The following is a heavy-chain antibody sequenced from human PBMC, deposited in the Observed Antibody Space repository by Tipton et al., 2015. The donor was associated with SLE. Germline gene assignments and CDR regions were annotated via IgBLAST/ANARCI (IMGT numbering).Heavy chain of an antibody. CDR3: ARVIAAAVPPPYFDY. V-gene: IGHV4-4*07. Sequence: TLSLTCTVSGGSISSYYWSWVRQPAGKGLEWIGRIYTSGSTHYNPSPKSRVTMSVDTSKNQFSLKLSSVTAADTAVYYCARVIAAAVPPPYFDYWGQGTLVTVSS. D-gene: IGHD6-13*01. CDR2: IYTSGST. J-gene: IGHJ4*02. CDR1: GGSISSYY.